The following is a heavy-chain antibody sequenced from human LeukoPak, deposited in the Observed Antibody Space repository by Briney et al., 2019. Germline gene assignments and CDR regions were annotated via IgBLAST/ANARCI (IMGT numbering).Heavy chain of an antibody. CDR2: INHSGST. CDR1: GGSITSSTYY. V-gene: IGHV4-39*01. J-gene: IGHJ5*02. D-gene: IGHD2-21*02. CDR3: ARHLIVVVTAGRDWFDP. Sequence: SETLSLTCTVFGGSITSSTYYWGWIRQPPGKGLEWIGSINHSGSTFYNPSLKSRVTRSVDTSKNQFSLKLSSVTAADTAVYYCARHLIVVVTAGRDWFDPWGQGTLVTVSS.